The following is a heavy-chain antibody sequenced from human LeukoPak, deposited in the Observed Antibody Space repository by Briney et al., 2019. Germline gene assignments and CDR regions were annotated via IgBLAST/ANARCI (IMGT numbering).Heavy chain of an antibody. CDR3: TRDLVDGVGAPGAY. Sequence: GASVKVSCKASGYTFTNYGITCMRQAPGQGLEWMGWINTYNGNTNYAQKLQGRVTITTDTSTSTAYMELRSLRSDDTAVFYCTRDLVDGVGAPGAYWGQGALVTVSS. D-gene: IGHD1-26*01. V-gene: IGHV1-18*01. CDR1: GYTFTNYG. J-gene: IGHJ4*02. CDR2: INTYNGNT.